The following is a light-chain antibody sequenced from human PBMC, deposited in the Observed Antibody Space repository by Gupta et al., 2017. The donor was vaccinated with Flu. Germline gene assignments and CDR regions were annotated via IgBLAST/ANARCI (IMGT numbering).Light chain of an antibody. CDR1: SSDIGKYNR. Sequence: QSALTQPPSVSGSPGQSVTISCTGTSSDIGKYNRVSWYQQPPGTAPKLMIYEVSNRPSGVPDRFSGSKSGNTASLTISELQAEDEADYYCSSYTSTSTLYVVGSGTKVIVL. V-gene: IGLV2-18*02. J-gene: IGLJ1*01. CDR3: SSYTSTSTLYV. CDR2: EVS.